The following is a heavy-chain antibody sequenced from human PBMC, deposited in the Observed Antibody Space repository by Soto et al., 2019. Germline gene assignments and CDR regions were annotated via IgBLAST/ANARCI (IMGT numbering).Heavy chain of an antibody. Sequence: QVQLQESGPGLVKPSETLSLTCTVSGGSVSIANQYWSWIRQPPGTGLEWIGYIYYSGTTNYNPSLXNRXTXLVDTSKNQFSLKLTSGTAADTAVYYCARTGTQGGYWGQGTLVTVSS. V-gene: IGHV4-61*01. CDR1: GGSVSIANQY. CDR2: IYYSGTT. D-gene: IGHD1-1*01. J-gene: IGHJ4*02. CDR3: ARTGTQGGY.